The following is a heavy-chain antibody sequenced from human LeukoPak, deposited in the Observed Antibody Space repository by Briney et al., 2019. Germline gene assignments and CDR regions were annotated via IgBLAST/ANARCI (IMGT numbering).Heavy chain of an antibody. Sequence: GGSLRLSCAASGISFSNYSMNWVRQAPGKGLEWVSLISSSSRFIYYGDSVKGRFTISRDSAKKSLYLQMNSLRAEDTAVYYCARAVYCSGGGCFWYFDLWGRGALVTVSS. CDR1: GISFSNYS. CDR2: ISSSSRFI. D-gene: IGHD2-15*01. J-gene: IGHJ2*01. CDR3: ARAVYCSGGGCFWYFDL. V-gene: IGHV3-21*01.